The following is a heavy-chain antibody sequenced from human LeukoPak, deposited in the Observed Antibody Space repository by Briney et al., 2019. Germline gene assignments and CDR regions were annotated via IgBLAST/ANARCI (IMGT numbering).Heavy chain of an antibody. CDR3: AEYYYGSGRHS. Sequence: GGSLRLSCAASGFTFSTYTMIWVRQAPGKGLEWVSSITSAGNFIYYADSLRGRFTVSRDNAKNSLYLQMNSLRAEDTAVYYCAEYYYGSGRHSWGQGTLVTVSS. D-gene: IGHD3-10*01. CDR1: GFTFSTYT. V-gene: IGHV3-21*01. CDR2: ITSAGNFI. J-gene: IGHJ4*02.